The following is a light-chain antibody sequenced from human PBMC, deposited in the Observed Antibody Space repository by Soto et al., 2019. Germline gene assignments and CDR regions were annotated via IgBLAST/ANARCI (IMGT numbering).Light chain of an antibody. CDR3: CSFAGTSYV. CDR2: DVS. V-gene: IGLV2-11*01. J-gene: IGLJ1*01. Sequence: QSALTQPRSVSGSPGQSVTISCTGTSSDVGGYKSVSWYQQHPGKAPKLMIYDVSKRPSGVPDRFSGSKSGNTGSLTISGPQAEDEADYDCCSFAGTSYVFGPGTKVTVL. CDR1: SSDVGGYKS.